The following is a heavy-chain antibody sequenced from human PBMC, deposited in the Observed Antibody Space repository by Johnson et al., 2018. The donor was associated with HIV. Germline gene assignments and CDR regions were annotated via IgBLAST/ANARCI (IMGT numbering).Heavy chain of an antibody. Sequence: VQLVESGGGLVQPGGSLRLSCAASGFTFSSYWMGWVRQAPGRGLEWVANIKQDGSVKYYVDSVKGRFTISRDNSKNTLYLQMNSLRAEDTAVYYCMSRRGSPGARDAFDIWGQGTMVTVSS. CDR1: GFTFSSYW. V-gene: IGHV3-7*01. J-gene: IGHJ3*02. D-gene: IGHD5-24*01. CDR3: MSRRGSPGARDAFDI. CDR2: IKQDGSVK.